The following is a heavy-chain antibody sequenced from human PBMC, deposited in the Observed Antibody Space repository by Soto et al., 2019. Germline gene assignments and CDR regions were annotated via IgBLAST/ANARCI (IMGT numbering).Heavy chain of an antibody. J-gene: IGHJ4*02. CDR1: GYIFTNYY. CDR2: INPLPTSGST. V-gene: IGHV1-46*01. Sequence: QVQLVQSGVEVKKPGASVKVSCKASGYIFTNYYIHWVRQAPGQGLEWMAIINPLPTSGSTNYAQKFQGRVTVTRDTSTSTVYMELSSLRSEDTAIYYCARDLAAAAYWGQGTLVTVSS. D-gene: IGHD6-13*01. CDR3: ARDLAAAAY.